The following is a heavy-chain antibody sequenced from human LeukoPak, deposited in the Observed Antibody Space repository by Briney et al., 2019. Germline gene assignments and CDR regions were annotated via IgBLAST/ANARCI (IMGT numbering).Heavy chain of an antibody. Sequence: SETLSLTCTVSGGSISSYYWSWIRQPAGKGLEWIGRIYTSGSTNYNPSLKSRVTMSVDTSKNQFSLKLSSVTAADTAVYYCARVLVEYYYGSSGQFDYWGQGTLVTVSS. CDR2: IYTSGST. D-gene: IGHD3-22*01. V-gene: IGHV4-4*07. CDR1: GGSISSYY. CDR3: ARVLVEYYYGSSGQFDY. J-gene: IGHJ4*02.